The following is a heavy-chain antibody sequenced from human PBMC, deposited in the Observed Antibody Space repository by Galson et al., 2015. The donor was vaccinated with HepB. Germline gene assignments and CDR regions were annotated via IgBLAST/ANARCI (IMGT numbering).Heavy chain of an antibody. CDR3: ARGALVVVVGATQNNWFDP. V-gene: IGHV1-18*01. Sequence: SVKVSCKASGYTFSSYSITWVRQAPGQGLEWMGWISAYNRDTNYAQKFQGRVTMTTDTSTSTAYMGLRSLRSDDTAVYFCARGALVVVVGATQNNWFDPWGQGTLVTVSS. J-gene: IGHJ5*02. CDR2: ISAYNRDT. D-gene: IGHD2-15*01. CDR1: GYTFSSYS.